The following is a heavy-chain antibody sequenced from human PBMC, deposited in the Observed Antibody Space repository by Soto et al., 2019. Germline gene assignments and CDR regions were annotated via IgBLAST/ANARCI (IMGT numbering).Heavy chain of an antibody. Sequence: DVHLVESGGGLVQPGRSLRLSSAASGFTFSSYNMHWVRQAPGKGLEYVSTISDDGDSTVYVDSVKGRFTISRDNSNNTLYLQMSSLRPEDTAVYYCVKFRSVFEPVFESWGQGTLVTVSS. CDR1: GFTFSSYN. V-gene: IGHV3-64D*06. D-gene: IGHD1-20*01. CDR2: ISDDGDST. CDR3: VKFRSVFEPVFES. J-gene: IGHJ4*02.